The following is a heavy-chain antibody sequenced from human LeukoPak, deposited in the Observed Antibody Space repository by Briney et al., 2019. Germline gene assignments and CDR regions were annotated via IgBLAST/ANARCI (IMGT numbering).Heavy chain of an antibody. Sequence: ASVKVSCKASGYTFTVYYMHWVRQAPGQGLEWMGWINPNSGGTNYAQKFQGRVTMTRDTSISTAYMELSRLRSDDTAVSYCARLDPDTAISAFDCWGQGTLVTVSS. CDR2: INPNSGGT. CDR1: GYTFTVYY. V-gene: IGHV1-2*02. CDR3: ARLDPDTAISAFDC. J-gene: IGHJ4*02. D-gene: IGHD2-21*01.